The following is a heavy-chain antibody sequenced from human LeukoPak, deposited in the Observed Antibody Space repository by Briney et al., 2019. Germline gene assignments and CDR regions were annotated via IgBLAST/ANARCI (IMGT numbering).Heavy chain of an antibody. J-gene: IGHJ4*02. V-gene: IGHV4-4*07. CDR3: ARGGGYGEV. Sequence: SETLSLTCTVSGDSISSYYWSWIRQPAGKGLEWIGRMYTSGSGHTNYNPSLKSRITMSVDTSKNQFSLKLTSVTAADTAVYYCARGGGYGEVWGQGTLVTVSS. CDR2: MYTSGSGHT. D-gene: IGHD4-17*01. CDR1: GDSISSYY.